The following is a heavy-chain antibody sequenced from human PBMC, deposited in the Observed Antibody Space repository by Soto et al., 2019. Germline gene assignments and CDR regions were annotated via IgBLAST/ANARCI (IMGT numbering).Heavy chain of an antibody. CDR1: GGSISSGDYY. D-gene: IGHD3-22*01. CDR2: IYYSGST. J-gene: IGHJ4*02. Sequence: QVQLQESGPGLVKPSQTLSLTCTVSGGSISSGDYYWSWIRQPPGKGLEWIGYIYYSGSTYYNPSLKSRVTISVDTSKNQFSLKLSSVTAADTAVYYCARAPYYYDSSGYYYGFDWGQGTLVTVSS. V-gene: IGHV4-30-4*01. CDR3: ARAPYYYDSSGYYYGFD.